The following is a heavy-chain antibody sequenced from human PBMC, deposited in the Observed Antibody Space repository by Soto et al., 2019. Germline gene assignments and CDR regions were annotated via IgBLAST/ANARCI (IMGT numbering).Heavy chain of an antibody. Sequence: SETLSLTCAVSGGSISSYYWSWIRQPPGKGLEWIGYIYYSGSTNYNPSLKSRVTISVDTSKNQFSLKLSSVTAADTAVYYCARWGTGNWFDPRAQRTPVTVSS. V-gene: IGHV4-59*01. CDR1: GGSISSYY. CDR2: IYYSGST. J-gene: IGHJ5*02. D-gene: IGHD1-26*01. CDR3: ARWGTGNWFDP.